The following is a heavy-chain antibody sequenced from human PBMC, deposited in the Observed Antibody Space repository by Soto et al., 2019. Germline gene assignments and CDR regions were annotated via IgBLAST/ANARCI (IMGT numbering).Heavy chain of an antibody. V-gene: IGHV3-30-3*01. D-gene: IGHD3-16*01. J-gene: IGHJ4*02. Sequence: PGGSLRLSCAASGFTFSSYAMHWVRQAPGKGLEWVAVISYDGSNKYYADSVKGRFTISRDNSKNTLYLQMNSLRAEDTAVYYCARDGGVTKAQGYFDYWGQGTLVTVSS. CDR3: ARDGGVTKAQGYFDY. CDR1: GFTFSSYA. CDR2: ISYDGSNK.